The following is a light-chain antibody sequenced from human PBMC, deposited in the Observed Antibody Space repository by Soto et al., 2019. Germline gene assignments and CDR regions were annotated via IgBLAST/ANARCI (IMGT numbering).Light chain of an antibody. J-gene: IGLJ1*01. Sequence: QSVLTQPAAVSGCPGQSITISCTGTSSDVGGYNYVSWYQQHPGKAPKLMIFEVSSRPSGVSYRFSGSKSGNTASLTISGLQAEDEADYYCSSYTSSSTLYVFGSGTKVTVL. CDR3: SSYTSSSTLYV. V-gene: IGLV2-14*01. CDR2: EVS. CDR1: SSDVGGYNY.